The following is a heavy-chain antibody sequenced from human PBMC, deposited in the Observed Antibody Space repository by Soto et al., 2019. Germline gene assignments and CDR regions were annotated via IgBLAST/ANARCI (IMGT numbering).Heavy chain of an antibody. CDR2: IYYSGST. CDR1: GGSISSYY. CDR3: ARVNDFWSGYYVFDY. D-gene: IGHD3-3*01. J-gene: IGHJ4*02. V-gene: IGHV4-59*01. Sequence: SETLSLTCTVSGGSISSYYWSWIRQPPGKGLEWIGYIYYSGSTNYNPSLKSRVTISVDTSKNQFSLKLSSVTAADTAVYYCARVNDFWSGYYVFDYWGQGTLVTVSS.